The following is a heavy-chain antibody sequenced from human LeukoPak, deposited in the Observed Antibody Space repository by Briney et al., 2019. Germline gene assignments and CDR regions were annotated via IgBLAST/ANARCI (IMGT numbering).Heavy chain of an antibody. V-gene: IGHV4-38-2*02. J-gene: IGHJ3*02. CDR2: IYHSGST. CDR3: ARDPLPIVVVPAGRDAFDI. D-gene: IGHD2-2*01. CDR1: GYSISSGYY. Sequence: SETLSLTCTVSGYSISSGYYWGWIRQPPGEGLEWIGSIYHSGSTYYNPSLKSRVTISVDTSKNQFSLKLSSVTAADTAVYYCARDPLPIVVVPAGRDAFDIWGQGTMVTVSS.